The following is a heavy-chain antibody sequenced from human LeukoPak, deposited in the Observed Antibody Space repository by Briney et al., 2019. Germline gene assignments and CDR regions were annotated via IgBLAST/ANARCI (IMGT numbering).Heavy chain of an antibody. CDR1: GFSLSNIRMG. V-gene: IGHV2-26*01. CDR3: ARIVRDGYYTNWYFDL. CDR2: IYSDDGN. Sequence: SGPTLVNPTETLTLTCTVSGFSLSNIRMGMSWIRQPPGKALEWLAHIYSDDGNSYSTSLKSRLTISKDTSKSQVVLTMTNMDPVDTATYYCARIVRDGYYTNWYFDLWGRGTLVTVSS. D-gene: IGHD5-24*01. J-gene: IGHJ2*01.